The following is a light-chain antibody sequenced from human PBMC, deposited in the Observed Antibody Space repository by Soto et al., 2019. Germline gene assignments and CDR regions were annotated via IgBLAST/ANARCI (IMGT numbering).Light chain of an antibody. CDR1: QSISASY. CDR2: GAS. Sequence: EIVLTPSPGTLSLSPGERATLSCRASQSISASYLGWYQQKPGQAPRLLILGASSRATGTPDRFSGSGSGTDFTLTISRLEPEDFAVYFCQQYGSSPITFGQGTRLEIK. CDR3: QQYGSSPIT. J-gene: IGKJ5*01. V-gene: IGKV3-20*01.